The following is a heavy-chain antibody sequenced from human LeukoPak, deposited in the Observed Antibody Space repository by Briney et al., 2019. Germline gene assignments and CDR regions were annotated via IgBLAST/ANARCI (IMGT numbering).Heavy chain of an antibody. V-gene: IGHV3-23*01. J-gene: IGHJ4*02. CDR1: GFTFSSYA. CDR3: AKAKEEYSGYDYRYYFDY. Sequence: PGGSLRLSCAASGFTFSSYAMSWVRQAPGKGLEWVSAISGSGGSTYYADSVKGRFTISRDNSKNTLYQQMNSLRAEDTAVYYCAKAKEEYSGYDYRYYFDYWGQGTLVTVSS. D-gene: IGHD5-12*01. CDR2: ISGSGGST.